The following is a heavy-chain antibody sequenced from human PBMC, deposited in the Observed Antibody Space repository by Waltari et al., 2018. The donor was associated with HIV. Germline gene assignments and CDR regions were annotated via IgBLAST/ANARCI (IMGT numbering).Heavy chain of an antibody. Sequence: QLQLVQSGAEVKKPGASVKVSCKASGYTFTSYGISLVRQAPGQGLEWMGWISAYNGNTDHAQQLQARCTMTTHPPTSTAYIALRSLRTEAAAVYGCSRVLEAVAGTCPWFDPWGQGTLVTVSS. CDR3: SRVLEAVAGTCPWFDP. CDR1: GYTFTSYG. J-gene: IGHJ5*02. V-gene: IGHV1-18*01. D-gene: IGHD6-13*01. CDR2: ISAYNGNT.